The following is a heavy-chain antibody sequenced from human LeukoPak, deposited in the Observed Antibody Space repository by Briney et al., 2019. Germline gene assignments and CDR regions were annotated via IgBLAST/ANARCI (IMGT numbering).Heavy chain of an antibody. Sequence: PSETLSLTCTVSGDSISSYYWSWIRQPPGKGLEWIGYVHYSGSSAYIASLKSRVTMSVDMSKNQFSLSLTSVTAADTALYYCARSHCSNNICFHMDVWGTGSTVSVFS. V-gene: IGHV4-59*08. D-gene: IGHD2-8*01. CDR1: GDSISSYY. J-gene: IGHJ6*03. CDR3: ARSHCSNNICFHMDV. CDR2: VHYSGSS.